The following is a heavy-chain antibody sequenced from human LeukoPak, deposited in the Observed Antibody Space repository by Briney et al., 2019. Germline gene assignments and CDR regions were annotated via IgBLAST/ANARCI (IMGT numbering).Heavy chain of an antibody. J-gene: IGHJ6*02. Sequence: PSETLSLTCPVSGGSISSSSYYWGWIRQPAGKGLEWIGRIYTCGSTNYNPSLKSRVTMAVDTSKNQFSLKLSSVTAADTAVYYCARGVRAPIYGDYGEMDVWGQGTTVTVSS. CDR1: GGSISSSSYY. CDR2: IYTCGST. D-gene: IGHD4-17*01. V-gene: IGHV4-61*02. CDR3: ARGVRAPIYGDYGEMDV.